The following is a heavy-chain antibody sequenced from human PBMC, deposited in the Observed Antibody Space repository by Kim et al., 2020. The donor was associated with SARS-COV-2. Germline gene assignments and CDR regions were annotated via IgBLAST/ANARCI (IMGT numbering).Heavy chain of an antibody. CDR2: ISSSSSYI. CDR3: ARDSSLWRLFDY. V-gene: IGHV3-21*01. D-gene: IGHD6-25*01. J-gene: IGHJ4*02. Sequence: GGSLRLSCAASGFTFSSYSMNWVRQAPGKGLEWVSSISSSSSYIYYADSVKGRFTISRDNAKNSLYLQMNSLRAEDTAVYYCARDSSLWRLFDYWGQGTLVTVSS. CDR1: GFTFSSYS.